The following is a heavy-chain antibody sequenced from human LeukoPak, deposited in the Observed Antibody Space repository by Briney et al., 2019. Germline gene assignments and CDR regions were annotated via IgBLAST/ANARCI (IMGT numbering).Heavy chain of an antibody. CDR3: AKVVIAADGTNYYYYMDV. J-gene: IGHJ6*03. Sequence: SETLSLTCTVSGGSISSYYWSWIRQPPGKGLEWIGYIYYSGSTNYNPSLKSRVTISVDTSKNQFSLKLSSVTAADTAVYYCAKVVIAADGTNYYYYMDVWGKGTTVTVSS. CDR1: GGSISSYY. D-gene: IGHD6-13*01. V-gene: IGHV4-59*01. CDR2: IYYSGST.